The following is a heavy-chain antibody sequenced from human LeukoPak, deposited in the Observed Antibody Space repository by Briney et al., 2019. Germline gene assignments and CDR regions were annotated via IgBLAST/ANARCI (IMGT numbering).Heavy chain of an antibody. V-gene: IGHV3-23*01. CDR2: FSRSGPDT. D-gene: IGHD6-13*01. CDR1: GFTVSSHE. Sequence: GGSLRLSCAASGFTVSSHEMSWVRQAPGKGPEWVSTFSRSGPDTYYADSVKGRFTIFRDNSKNTLYLQMNSLRAEDTAVYYCAKGSLGSWYYFDYWGQGTLVTVSS. CDR3: AKGSLGSWYYFDY. J-gene: IGHJ4*02.